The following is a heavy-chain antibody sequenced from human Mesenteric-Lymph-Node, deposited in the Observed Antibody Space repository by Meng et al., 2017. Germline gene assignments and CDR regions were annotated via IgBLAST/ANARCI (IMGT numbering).Heavy chain of an antibody. J-gene: IGHJ4*02. CDR3: ARLWFGERPPDY. Sequence: QLQLQESGPGLVKPPETLSLTCTASGGSISSSTYYWGWIRQPPGKGLEWIGSIYYSGRTYYNPSLKSRVTMSVVTSKNQFSLKLSSVTAADTAVYYCARLWFGERPPDYWGQGTLVTVSS. CDR1: GGSISSSTYY. V-gene: IGHV4-39*01. D-gene: IGHD3-10*01. CDR2: IYYSGRT.